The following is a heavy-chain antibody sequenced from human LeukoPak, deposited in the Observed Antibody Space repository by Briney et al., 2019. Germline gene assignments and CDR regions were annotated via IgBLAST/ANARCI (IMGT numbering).Heavy chain of an antibody. D-gene: IGHD3-3*01. V-gene: IGHV3-21*01. CDR2: ISSSSSYI. CDR3: AKSSTSPYDFWSGYSDY. J-gene: IGHJ4*02. CDR1: GFTFSSYS. Sequence: GGSLRLSCAASGFTFSSYSMNWVRQAPGKGLEWVSSISSSSSYIYYADSVKGRFTISRDNAKNSLYLQMNSLRAEDTAVYYCAKSSTSPYDFWSGYSDYWGQGTLVTVSS.